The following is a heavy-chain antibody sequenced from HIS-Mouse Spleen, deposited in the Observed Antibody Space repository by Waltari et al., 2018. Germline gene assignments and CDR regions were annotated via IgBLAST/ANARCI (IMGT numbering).Heavy chain of an antibody. Sequence: QLQLQESGPGLVKPSETLSLTCTVSGGSISSSSYYWGWIRQPPGKGLEWIGSIYYSGDPYCTPSLKSRVTISVDTSKTQFSLKLSSVTAADTAVYYCAREIPYSSSWYDWYFDLWGRGTLVTVSS. D-gene: IGHD6-13*01. CDR1: GGSISSSSYY. V-gene: IGHV4-39*07. CDR2: IYYSGDP. CDR3: AREIPYSSSWYDWYFDL. J-gene: IGHJ2*01.